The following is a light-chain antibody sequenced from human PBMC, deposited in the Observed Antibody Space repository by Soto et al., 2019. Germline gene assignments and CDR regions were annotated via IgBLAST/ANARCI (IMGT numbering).Light chain of an antibody. V-gene: IGKV3-15*01. CDR1: QTVSSN. Sequence: VMTQSPATLSLSPGESATLSCRDSQTVSSNLAWYQQKPGQAPRLLIYDAYTRATGIPVRFRGSGSGTQFTLTISSLQSEDSAVYYRHQYTNWLALTFGGGTKVDIK. CDR2: DAY. CDR3: HQYTNWLALT. J-gene: IGKJ4*01.